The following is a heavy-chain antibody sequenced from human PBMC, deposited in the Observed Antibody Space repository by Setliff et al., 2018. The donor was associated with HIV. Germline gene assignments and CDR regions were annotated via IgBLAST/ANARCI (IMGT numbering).Heavy chain of an antibody. J-gene: IGHJ4*02. Sequence: GGSLRLSCAASGFTFSNAWMSWVRQAPGKGLEWVGFIRSKAYGGTTEYAASVKGRFTISRDDSKSIAYLQMNNLKTEDTAVYYCTRDPQYYNFWSGYFDYWGQGTLVTVSS. CDR2: IRSKAYGGTT. CDR1: GFTFSNAW. CDR3: TRDPQYYNFWSGYFDY. V-gene: IGHV3-49*04. D-gene: IGHD3-3*01.